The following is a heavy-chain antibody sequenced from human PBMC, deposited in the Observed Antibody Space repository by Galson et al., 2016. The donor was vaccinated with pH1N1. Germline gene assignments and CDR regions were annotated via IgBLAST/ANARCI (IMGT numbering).Heavy chain of an antibody. Sequence: SLRLSCAASGSSFSSSDMYWVRQAPGKGLEWVAVIWSDARITNYGDSVMGRFTISRDNSKKTLLLQMRSLRVEDTAVYYCARDRGGLNSMDVWGRGTTVTVSS. D-gene: IGHD1-26*01. CDR1: GSSFSSSD. CDR3: ARDRGGLNSMDV. V-gene: IGHV3-33*01. J-gene: IGHJ6*02. CDR2: IWSDARIT.